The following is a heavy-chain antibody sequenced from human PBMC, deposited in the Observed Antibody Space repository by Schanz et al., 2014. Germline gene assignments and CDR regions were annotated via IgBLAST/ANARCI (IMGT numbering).Heavy chain of an antibody. CDR1: GFTFISYD. J-gene: IGHJ6*02. V-gene: IGHV3-33*01. CDR2: IRYDGRNK. D-gene: IGHD2-15*01. Sequence: QAQLVESGGGVVQPGRSLRLSCVASGFTFISYDIHWVRQAPGKGLEWVAVIRYDGRNKNFVESVKGRFTISRDNSNNTVYLQMNTLRAEDTAVYYCARHNRQCSGPCSGGSCHPCGMHVWGQGTTVIVS. CDR3: ARHNRQCSGPCSGGSCHPCGMHV.